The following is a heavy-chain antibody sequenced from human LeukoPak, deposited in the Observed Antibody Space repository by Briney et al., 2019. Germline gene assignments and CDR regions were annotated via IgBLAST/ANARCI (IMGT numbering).Heavy chain of an antibody. CDR1: GCAVKGYA. CDR3: AKIGTGWYN. Sequence: PVGSLRGACAASGCAVKGYAVSWGRQAPGKGLEWVSAISGSGGSTYYADSVKGRFTISRDNSKNTLYLQMNSLRAEDTAVYYCAKIGTGWYNWGQGTLVTVSS. CDR2: ISGSGGST. D-gene: IGHD6-19*01. V-gene: IGHV3-23*01. J-gene: IGHJ4*02.